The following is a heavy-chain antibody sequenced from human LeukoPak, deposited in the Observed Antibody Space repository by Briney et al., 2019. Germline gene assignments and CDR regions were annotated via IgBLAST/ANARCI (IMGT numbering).Heavy chain of an antibody. CDR3: ARGSLDYGGNP. Sequence: SPSGTLSLTCTVSGGSISSGDYYWSWIRQPPGRGLEWIGYIYYSGSTYYNPSLKSRVTISVDTSKNQFSLKLSSVSSADTAVYYCARGSLDYGGNPWGQGTLVTVSS. V-gene: IGHV4-30-4*08. D-gene: IGHD4-23*01. CDR2: IYYSGST. J-gene: IGHJ5*02. CDR1: GGSISSGDYY.